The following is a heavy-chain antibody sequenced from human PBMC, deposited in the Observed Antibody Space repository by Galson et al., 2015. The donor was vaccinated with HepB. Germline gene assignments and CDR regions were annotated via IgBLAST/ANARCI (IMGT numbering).Heavy chain of an antibody. CDR2: IKQDGSEK. J-gene: IGHJ6*02. CDR3: ARGYYGMDV. V-gene: IGHV3-7*03. Sequence: SLRLSCAASRFTFSSYWMSWVRQAPGKGLEWVANIKQDGSEKYYVDSVKGRFTISRDNAKNSLYLQMNSLRVEDTAVYYCARGYYGMDVWGQGTTVTVSS. CDR1: RFTFSSYW.